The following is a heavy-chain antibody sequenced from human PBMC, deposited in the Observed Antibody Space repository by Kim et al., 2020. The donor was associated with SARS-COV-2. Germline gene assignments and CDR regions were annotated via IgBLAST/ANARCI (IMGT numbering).Heavy chain of an antibody. CDR2: MNPNSGNT. Sequence: ASVKVSCKASGYTFTSYDINWVRQATGQGLEWMGWMNPNSGNTGYAQKFQGRVTMTRNTSISTAYMELSSLRSEDTAVYYCARGQYYDFWSGYLVGSRGYGMDVWGQGTTVTVSS. D-gene: IGHD3-3*01. J-gene: IGHJ6*02. CDR3: ARGQYYDFWSGYLVGSRGYGMDV. CDR1: GYTFTSYD. V-gene: IGHV1-8*01.